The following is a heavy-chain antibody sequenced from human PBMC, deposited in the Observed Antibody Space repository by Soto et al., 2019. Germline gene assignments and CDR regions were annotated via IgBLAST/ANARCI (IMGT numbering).Heavy chain of an antibody. CDR3: AKGVVAGTSHYYYGMDV. J-gene: IGHJ6*02. Sequence: GALRLSRAASGFTFSSYAMSWVRQAPGKGLEWVSAISGSGDSTFYAESVKGRFTISRDNSKNTLYLQMNRLRAEDTAVYYCAKGVVAGTSHYYYGMDVWGQGTTVTVS. CDR2: ISGSGDST. V-gene: IGHV3-23*01. D-gene: IGHD6-19*01. CDR1: GFTFSSYA.